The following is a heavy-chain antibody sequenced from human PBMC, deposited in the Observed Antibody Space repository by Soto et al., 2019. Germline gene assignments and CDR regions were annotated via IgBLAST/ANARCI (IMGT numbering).Heavy chain of an antibody. J-gene: IGHJ5*02. CDR3: PRKRSGGGGNWFDP. D-gene: IGHD3-10*01. Sequence: QVQLVQSGAEVKKPGASVKVSCKASGYTFTSYDINWVRQATGQGLEWMGWMNPNSGNTAYAQKFQGRVTMTRNTPKSTPYMELSSLRSEETAVFSCPRKRSGGGGNWFDPWGQGTLVTVSS. CDR2: MNPNSGNT. V-gene: IGHV1-8*01. CDR1: GYTFTSYD.